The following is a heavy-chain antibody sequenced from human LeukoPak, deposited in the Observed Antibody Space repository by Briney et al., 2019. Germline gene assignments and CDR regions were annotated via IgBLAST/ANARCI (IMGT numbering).Heavy chain of an antibody. CDR3: ARVDFPYNWFDP. Sequence: ASVKVSCTASGYTFTSYGISWVRQAPGQGLEWMGWINPNSGGTNYAQKVQGRVTMTRDTSISTAYMELSRLRSDDTAVYYCARVDFPYNWFDPWGQGTLVTVSS. CDR2: INPNSGGT. V-gene: IGHV1-2*02. J-gene: IGHJ5*02. D-gene: IGHD3-3*01. CDR1: GYTFTSYG.